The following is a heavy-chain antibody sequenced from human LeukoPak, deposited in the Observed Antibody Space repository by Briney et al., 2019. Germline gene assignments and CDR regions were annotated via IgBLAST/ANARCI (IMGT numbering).Heavy chain of an antibody. V-gene: IGHV4-59*01. Sequence: SETLSLTCTVSGGSISSYYWSWIRQPPGKGLEWIGYIYYSGSTNYNPSLKSRVTISVDTSKNQFSLKLSSVTAADTAVYYCARDDPYGFFDYWGQGTLVTVPS. D-gene: IGHD4-17*01. CDR3: ARDDPYGFFDY. CDR2: IYYSGST. CDR1: GGSISSYY. J-gene: IGHJ4*02.